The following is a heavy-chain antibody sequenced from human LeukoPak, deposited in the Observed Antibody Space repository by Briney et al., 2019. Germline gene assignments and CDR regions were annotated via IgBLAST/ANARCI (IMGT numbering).Heavy chain of an antibody. Sequence: GGSLRLSCAASGFTFSSYGTHWVRQAPGKGLEWVAVISYDGSNKYYADSVKGRFTISRDNSKNTLYLQMNSLRAEDTAVYYCAKVDSYGKAGDYWGQGTLVTVSS. D-gene: IGHD5-18*01. CDR1: GFTFSSYG. J-gene: IGHJ4*02. V-gene: IGHV3-30*18. CDR2: ISYDGSNK. CDR3: AKVDSYGKAGDY.